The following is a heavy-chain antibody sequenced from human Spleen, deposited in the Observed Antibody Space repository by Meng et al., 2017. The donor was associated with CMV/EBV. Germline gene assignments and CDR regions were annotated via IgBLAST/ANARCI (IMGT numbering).Heavy chain of an antibody. J-gene: IGHJ4*02. D-gene: IGHD5-12*01. CDR3: ARDRRQRSVFDY. CDR1: GFTFSSYA. V-gene: IGHV3-23*01. CDR2: ISDSGGTT. Sequence: SCVVSGFTFSSYAMTWVRQAPGKGLEWVSVISDSGGTTYYADSVKGRFTISRDNSKNTVYLQMNSLRAEDTAVYYCARDRRQRSVFDYWGQGTLVTVSS.